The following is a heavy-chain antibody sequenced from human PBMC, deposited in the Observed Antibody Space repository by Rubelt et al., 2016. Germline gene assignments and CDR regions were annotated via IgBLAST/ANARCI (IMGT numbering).Heavy chain of an antibody. CDR2: IIISSSFI. D-gene: IGHD4-17*01. J-gene: IGHJ6*02. V-gene: IGHV3-21*01. Sequence: GKGLEWVSSIIISSSFIYYADSVKGRFTISRDNAKNSLYLQMNSLRAEDTAVYYCARMMSMTTVTTGYYYGMDVWGQGTTVTVSS. CDR3: ARMMSMTTVTTGYYYGMDV.